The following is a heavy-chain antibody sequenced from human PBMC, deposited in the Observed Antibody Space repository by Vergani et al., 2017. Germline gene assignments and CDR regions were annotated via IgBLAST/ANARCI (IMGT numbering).Heavy chain of an antibody. D-gene: IGHD2-21*01. V-gene: IGHV3-23*01. J-gene: IGHJ6*02. CDR1: GFTFSNYW. Sequence: EVQLLESGGNLIQPGGSLRLSCGASGFTFSNYWMQWVRQAPGKGLMWVSAISGHGDRTYYTDSGKGRFTISRDNSKDTLYLQMNSLRVEDTAIYYCAKARDPNCKGGNCYSYYYGLDLWGQGTTVTVSS. CDR3: AKARDPNCKGGNCYSYYYGLDL. CDR2: ISGHGDRT.